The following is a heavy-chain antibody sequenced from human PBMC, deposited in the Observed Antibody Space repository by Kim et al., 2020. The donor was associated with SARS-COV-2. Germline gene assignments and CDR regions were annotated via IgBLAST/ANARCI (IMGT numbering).Heavy chain of an antibody. J-gene: IGHJ3*02. D-gene: IGHD3-22*01. CDR3: ARVGWLLRNICVDI. CDR2: MYYSGST. CDR1: GGSISSSSYY. Sequence: SETLSLTCTVSGGSISSSSYYWGWIRQPPGKGLEWIGTMYYSGSTYYNPSLKSRVTISVDTSKNQFSLKLSSVTAADTAVYYCARVGWLLRNICVDIWGQGTMVIVSS. V-gene: IGHV4-39*01.